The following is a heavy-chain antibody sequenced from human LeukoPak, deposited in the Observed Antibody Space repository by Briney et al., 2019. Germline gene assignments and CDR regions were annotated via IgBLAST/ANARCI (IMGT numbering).Heavy chain of an antibody. J-gene: IGHJ4*02. CDR2: IYYSGTT. CDR3: ARDFGPYCGGACFPFDY. V-gene: IGHV4-59*12. Sequence: PSETLSLTCTASGGSISSYYWSWIRQPPGKGLEWIGTIYYSGTTYYNPSLKSRVTISVDTSKNQFSLRLSSVTAADTAVYYCARDFGPYCGGACFPFDYWGQGTLVTVSS. D-gene: IGHD2-21*02. CDR1: GGSISSYY.